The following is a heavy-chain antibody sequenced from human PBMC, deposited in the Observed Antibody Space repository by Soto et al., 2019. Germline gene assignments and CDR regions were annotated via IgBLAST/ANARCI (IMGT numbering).Heavy chain of an antibody. Sequence: PGESLKSSCKGSGYSFTSYWIGWVRQMPGKGLEWMGIIYPGDSDTRYSPSFQGQVTISADKSISTAYLQWSSLKASDTAMYYCARRSKKFVAAAGTADDYYYYYYMDVWGKGTTVTVSS. CDR3: ARRSKKFVAAAGTADDYYYYYYMDV. D-gene: IGHD6-13*01. V-gene: IGHV5-51*01. CDR1: GYSFTSYW. CDR2: IYPGDSDT. J-gene: IGHJ6*03.